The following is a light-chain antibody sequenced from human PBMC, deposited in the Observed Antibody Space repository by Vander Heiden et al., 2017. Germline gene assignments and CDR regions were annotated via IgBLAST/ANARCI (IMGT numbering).Light chain of an antibody. CDR1: TSTIGAGYD. CDR2: DNI. Sequence: QSVLTQPPPVSGAPGQRVTISCTGSTSTIGAGYDVHWYQQLPGTAPKLLIYDNINRPSGVPDRFSGSKSGTSASLAITGLQAEEEADYYCQSYDSSLGGHVVFGGGTKLTVL. J-gene: IGLJ2*01. V-gene: IGLV1-40*01. CDR3: QSYDSSLGGHVV.